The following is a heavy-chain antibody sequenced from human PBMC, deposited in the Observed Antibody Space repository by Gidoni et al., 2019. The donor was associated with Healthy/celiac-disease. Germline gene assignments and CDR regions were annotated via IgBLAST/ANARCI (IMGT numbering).Heavy chain of an antibody. CDR1: GYSLTSYW. V-gene: IGHV5-10-1*03. J-gene: IGHJ4*02. D-gene: IGHD3-9*01. CDR2: IDPSNSYT. Sequence: DVQLVQSGAEVKKPGASLRISCKGSGYSLTSYWVSWVRQMAGKGLEWMRGIDPSNSYTNYSPSFQGHVTISADKSISTAYLQWSSLKASDTAMYYCASSVYDILGYWGQGTLVTVSS. CDR3: ASSVYDILGY.